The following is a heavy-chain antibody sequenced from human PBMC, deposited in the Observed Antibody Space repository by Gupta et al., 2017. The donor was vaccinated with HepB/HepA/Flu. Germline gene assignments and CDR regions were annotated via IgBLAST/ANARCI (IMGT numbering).Heavy chain of an antibody. CDR1: GYTFSNYY. CDR2: MRPSSGNT. CDR3: AREPNESYYFDY. Sequence: QVQLVQSGAEVKRPGASVKLSCQTSGYTFSNYYIHWMRHAPGQGLEWMGIMRPSSGNTQYAQKFRGRGTMTRDTSTGTVYMELSSLRYEDTAVYYCAREPNESYYFDYWGQGILVTVPS. V-gene: IGHV1-46*01. D-gene: IGHD2-8*01. J-gene: IGHJ4*02.